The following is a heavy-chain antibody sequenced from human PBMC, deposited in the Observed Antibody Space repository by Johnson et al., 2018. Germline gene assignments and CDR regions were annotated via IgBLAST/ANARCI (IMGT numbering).Heavy chain of an antibody. V-gene: IGHV3-11*01. J-gene: IGHJ1*01. Sequence: QVQLVESGGGLVKPGGSLRLSCAASGFTFSDYYMSWIRQAPGKGLEWVSYISSSGRTVYYADSVRGRFTISRDKTKNCLYLQMNSRRAEGTAVYYCAREGRSWTRNAEYLQHWGQGTPVTVSS. CDR2: ISSSGRTV. CDR1: GFTFSDYY. CDR3: AREGRSWTRNAEYLQH. D-gene: IGHD3-10*01.